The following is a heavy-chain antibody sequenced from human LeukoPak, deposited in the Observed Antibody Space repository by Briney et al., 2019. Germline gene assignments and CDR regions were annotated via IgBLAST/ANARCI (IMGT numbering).Heavy chain of an antibody. CDR3: ARANRPAAAFDI. Sequence: SETLSLTCTVSGYSISSGYYWGWIRQPPGKGLEWIGSIYHSGSTNYNPSLKSRVTISVDKSKNQFSLKLSSVTAADTAVYYCARANRPAAAFDIWGQGTMVTVSS. D-gene: IGHD6-6*01. J-gene: IGHJ3*02. CDR2: IYHSGST. V-gene: IGHV4-38-2*02. CDR1: GYSISSGYY.